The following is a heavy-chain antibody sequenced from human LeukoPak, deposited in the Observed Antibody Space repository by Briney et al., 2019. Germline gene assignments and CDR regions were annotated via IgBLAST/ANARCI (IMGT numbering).Heavy chain of an antibody. J-gene: IGHJ5*02. CDR2: ISYDGSNK. CDR3: ARGGCSSTSCPRSWFDP. D-gene: IGHD2-2*01. CDR1: GFTFSSYA. Sequence: GGSLRLSCAASGFTFSSYAMHWVRQAPGKGLEWVAVISYDGSNKYYADSVKGRFTISRDNSKNTLYLQMNSLRAEDTAVYYCARGGCSSTSCPRSWFDPWDQGTLVTVPS. V-gene: IGHV3-30*01.